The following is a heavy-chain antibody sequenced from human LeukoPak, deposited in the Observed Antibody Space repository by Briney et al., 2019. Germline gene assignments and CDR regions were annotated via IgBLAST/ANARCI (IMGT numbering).Heavy chain of an antibody. V-gene: IGHV4-4*07. CDR2: FYTTDST. J-gene: IGHJ6*03. CDR3: ARDQSAHYYYYMDV. Sequence: GSIXXXYXXGXRXXXXKXXXXIVLFYTTDSTNYTPSLNIRVTISVPTSKNQFSLKLSSVTAADTAVYYCARDQSAHYYYYMDVWGKGTTVTVSS. CDR1: GSIXXXY.